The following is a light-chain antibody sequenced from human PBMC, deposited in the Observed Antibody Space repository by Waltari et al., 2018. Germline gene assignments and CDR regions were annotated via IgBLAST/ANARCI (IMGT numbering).Light chain of an antibody. CDR2: DVS. J-gene: IGLJ1*01. Sequence: QSALPQPASVSGSPGQSISLSCTGTLSAVGGYTFVSWYQQHPGKAPKLMIYDVSQRPLGISNRFSGSKSGNTASLTISGLQAEDEADYYCSSYTSSSTFVFGIGTKVTVL. CDR1: LSAVGGYTF. CDR3: SSYTSSSTFV. V-gene: IGLV2-14*03.